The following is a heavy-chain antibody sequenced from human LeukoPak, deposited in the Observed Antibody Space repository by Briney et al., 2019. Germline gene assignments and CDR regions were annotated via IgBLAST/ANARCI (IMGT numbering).Heavy chain of an antibody. CDR3: ARPSGELSPWGAFDI. V-gene: IGHV5-51*01. Sequence: GESLKISCKGSGYSFTSYWIGWVRQMPGKGLEWMGIIYLGDSDTRYSPSFQGQVTISADKSISTAYLQWSSLKASDTAMYYCARPSGELSPWGAFDIWGQGTMVTVSS. CDR1: GYSFTSYW. J-gene: IGHJ3*02. CDR2: IYLGDSDT. D-gene: IGHD3-16*02.